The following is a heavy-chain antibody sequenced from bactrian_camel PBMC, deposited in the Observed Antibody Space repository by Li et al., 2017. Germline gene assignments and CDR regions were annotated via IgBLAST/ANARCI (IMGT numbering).Heavy chain of an antibody. CDR2: INSGGGSIT. CDR1: GFTFSSYA. J-gene: IGHJ4*01. V-gene: IGHV3S31*01. Sequence: VQLVESGGGLVQPGGSLRLSCAASGFTFSSYAMGWVRQAPGKGLEWVSTINSGGGSITDYADSVKGRFTISRDNAKNTLYLQMNSLKSEDSALYYCWTSARDNRGSDWSITTGARGPRSPSP. CDR3: WTSARDNRGSDWSITT.